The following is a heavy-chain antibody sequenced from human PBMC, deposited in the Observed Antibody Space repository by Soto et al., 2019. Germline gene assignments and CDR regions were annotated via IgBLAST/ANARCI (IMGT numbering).Heavy chain of an antibody. V-gene: IGHV4-59*08. Sequence: QVQLQESGPGLVKPSETLSLTCTVSGGSISSYYWSWIRQPPGKGLEWIGYIYYSGSTTYNPSLKSRVTISVDTSKIQFSLKLSSVTAADTAVYYCARRYCSGGSCRFDYWGQGTLVTVSS. J-gene: IGHJ4*02. CDR2: IYYSGST. CDR1: GGSISSYY. D-gene: IGHD2-15*01. CDR3: ARRYCSGGSCRFDY.